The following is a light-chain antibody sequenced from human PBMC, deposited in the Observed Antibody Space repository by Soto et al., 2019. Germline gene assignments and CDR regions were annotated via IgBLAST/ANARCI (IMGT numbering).Light chain of an antibody. CDR2: DAS. Sequence: IVMTQSPAALSVSPGEEPTLSCRASQSVSSNLAWYQQKPGQAPSLLIYDASTRAPGVPARFSGSESGTEFTLTISSLQSEDFAVYYCQQYNNLPLTLGGGTKVEI. J-gene: IGKJ4*01. CDR1: QSVSSN. V-gene: IGKV3-15*01. CDR3: QQYNNLPLT.